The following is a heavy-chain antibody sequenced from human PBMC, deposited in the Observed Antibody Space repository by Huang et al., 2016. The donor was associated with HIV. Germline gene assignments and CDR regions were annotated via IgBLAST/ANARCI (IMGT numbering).Heavy chain of an antibody. CDR2: ISNDGNNM. CDR1: GFDFSSYA. D-gene: IGHD6-13*01. CDR3: ARGGILGTSWYRPFDF. J-gene: IGHJ4*02. V-gene: IGHV3-30-3*01. Sequence: QVQLGESGGGVVQPEKSLRLSCAASGFDFSSYAMNWVRQAPGKGPQCGAVISNDGNNMYYSDSVKGRFIISRDNSKNTLYLQMNSLRGEDTAIYYCARGGILGTSWYRPFDFWGQGTLVTVSS.